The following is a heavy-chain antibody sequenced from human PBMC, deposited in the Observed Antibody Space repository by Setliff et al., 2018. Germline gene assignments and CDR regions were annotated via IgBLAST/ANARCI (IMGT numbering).Heavy chain of an antibody. CDR3: ARTLLLSPYYFDY. CDR1: DDSMNSGSYY. CDR2: IYTSGST. J-gene: IGHJ4*02. D-gene: IGHD2-21*01. Sequence: SETLSLTCIVSDDSMNSGSYYWSWIRQPAGKGLEWIGRIYTSGSTNYNPSLKSRVTISVDTSKNQFSLKLSSVTAADTAVYYCARTLLLSPYYFDYWGQGTLVTVSS. V-gene: IGHV4-61*02.